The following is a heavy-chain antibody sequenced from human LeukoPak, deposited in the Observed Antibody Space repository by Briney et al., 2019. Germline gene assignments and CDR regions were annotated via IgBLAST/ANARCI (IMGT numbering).Heavy chain of an antibody. CDR3: ARGGRGSWDYFDY. D-gene: IGHD1-26*01. Sequence: GGSLRLSCAASGFTFSSYWMSWVRQAPGKGLEWVANIKQDGSEKYYVDSVKGRFTISRDNAKNSLYLQMNSLRAEDTAVYYCARGGRGSWDYFDYWGQGTLVTVSS. V-gene: IGHV3-7*01. CDR1: GFTFSSYW. CDR2: IKQDGSEK. J-gene: IGHJ4*02.